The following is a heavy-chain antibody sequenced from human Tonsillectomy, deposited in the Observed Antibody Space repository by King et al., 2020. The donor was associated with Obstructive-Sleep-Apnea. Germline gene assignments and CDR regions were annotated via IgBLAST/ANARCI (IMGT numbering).Heavy chain of an antibody. CDR3: AREVVAVTSPANWFDP. J-gene: IGHJ5*02. V-gene: IGHV4-30-2*01. CDR1: GASISSGDYS. Sequence: QLQESGSGLVKPSQTLSLTCVVSGASISSGDYSWSWLRQPPGEGLEWIGYIYHSGSAYYNPSLKSRVTISVDRSKNQFSLRLTSVTAADTAVYFCAREVVAVTSPANWFDPWGQGTLVIVSS. D-gene: IGHD2-15*01. CDR2: IYHSGSA.